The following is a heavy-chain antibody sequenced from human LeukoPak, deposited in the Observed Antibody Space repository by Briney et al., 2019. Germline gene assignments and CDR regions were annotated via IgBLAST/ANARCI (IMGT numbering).Heavy chain of an antibody. Sequence: GGSLRLSCAASGFTFSSYAMSWVRQAPGKGLEWVSAISGSGGSTYYADSVKGRFTISRDNSKNTLYLQMNSLRAEDTAVYYCAKEGSSSSYPRGYYFDYWGQGTLVTVSS. CDR2: ISGSGGST. J-gene: IGHJ4*02. D-gene: IGHD6-6*01. V-gene: IGHV3-23*01. CDR3: AKEGSSSSYPRGYYFDY. CDR1: GFTFSSYA.